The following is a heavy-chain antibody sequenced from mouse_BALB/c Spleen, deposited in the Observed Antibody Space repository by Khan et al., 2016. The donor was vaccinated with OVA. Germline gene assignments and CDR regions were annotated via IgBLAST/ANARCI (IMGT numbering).Heavy chain of an antibody. D-gene: IGHD1-3*01. CDR3: ARLEDI. Sequence: QVQLKESGPGLVAPSQSLSITCTVSGFSLTSYGVHWVRQPPGKGLEWLGVIWAGGSTNYNSAHMSRLSISKYNSKYQVFLKMNSLQNDAPAMYYCARLEDIWGQGTTLTVSS. CDR1: GFSLTSYG. V-gene: IGHV2-9*02. J-gene: IGHJ2*01. CDR2: IWAGGST.